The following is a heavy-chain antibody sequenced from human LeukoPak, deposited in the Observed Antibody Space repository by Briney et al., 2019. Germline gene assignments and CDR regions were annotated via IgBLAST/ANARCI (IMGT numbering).Heavy chain of an antibody. CDR3: AIHEGDYFDD. J-gene: IGHJ4*02. CDR1: GYSFTSYW. Sequence: GESLKISFKGSGYSFTSYWISRVRPMPEKGLEWMGNINISDSYTNYSPSFQGYVTIAADKSIMTAYLQWSSLKASDTAMYYCAIHEGDYFDDWGQGTLVTVSS. V-gene: IGHV5-10-1*01. CDR2: INISDSYT.